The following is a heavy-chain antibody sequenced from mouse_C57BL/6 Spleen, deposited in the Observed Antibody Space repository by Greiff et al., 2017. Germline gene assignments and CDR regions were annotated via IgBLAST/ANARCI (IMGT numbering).Heavy chain of an antibody. CDR3: AKNLGNSYGLDY. J-gene: IGHJ4*01. CDR1: GSTFTSSW. V-gene: IGHV1-72*01. D-gene: IGHD1-1*02. Sequence: QVQLQQPGAELVKPGASVKLSCKASGSTFTSSWMHWVKQRPGRGLEWIGRIDPNSGGTTYNEKFKGKATLTVAKPSSPAYMQLSSLTSEDAAVYYCAKNLGNSYGLDYWGQGTSVTVSS. CDR2: IDPNSGGT.